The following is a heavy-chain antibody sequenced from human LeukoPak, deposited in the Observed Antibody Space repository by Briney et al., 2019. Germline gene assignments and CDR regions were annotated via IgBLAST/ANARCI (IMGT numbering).Heavy chain of an antibody. J-gene: IGHJ6*02. CDR3: ARLGGTYYDFWSGYFGYYGMDV. CDR2: IYYSGST. V-gene: IGHV4-39*01. D-gene: IGHD3-3*01. Sequence: SETLSLTCTVSGGSISSSSYYWGWIRQPQGKGLEGIGRIYYSGSTYYNPSLKSRVTISVDTTKNQFSLKLSPVTAADTAVYYCARLGGTYYDFWSGYFGYYGMDVWGQGTTVSVSS. CDR1: GGSISSSSYY.